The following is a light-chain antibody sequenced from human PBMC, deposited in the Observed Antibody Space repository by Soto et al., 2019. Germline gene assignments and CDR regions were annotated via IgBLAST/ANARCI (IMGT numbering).Light chain of an antibody. J-gene: IGKJ4*01. V-gene: IGKV3-11*01. CDR2: DAS. CDR3: QQRSQWPPLT. Sequence: EIVLTQSPGTLSLSPGERATLSCRASQSISNYLAWYQHKPGQAPRLLISDASKRASGVPARFSGRGSGTDFTLTISSLEPEDFAVYYCQQRSQWPPLTFGGGTTVELK. CDR1: QSISNY.